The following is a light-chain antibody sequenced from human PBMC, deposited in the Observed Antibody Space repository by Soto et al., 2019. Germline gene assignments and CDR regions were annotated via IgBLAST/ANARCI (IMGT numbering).Light chain of an antibody. Sequence: EIVMTQSPATLSVSPGERVTLSCRASQTVSSNLAWYQQKPGQSPRLLFSGTSTRATGIPARFSGSGSGTEFTLTISSLQSEDFAVYYCHQYNFWPSFGQGTK. V-gene: IGKV3-15*01. J-gene: IGKJ1*01. CDR3: HQYNFWPS. CDR1: QTVSSN. CDR2: GTS.